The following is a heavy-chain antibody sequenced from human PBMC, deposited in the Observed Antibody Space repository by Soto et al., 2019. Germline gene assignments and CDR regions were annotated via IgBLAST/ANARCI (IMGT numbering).Heavy chain of an antibody. J-gene: IGHJ4*02. CDR2: ISGSGGST. CDR3: AAFGQAVMVYAIRPGFDY. D-gene: IGHD2-8*01. Sequence: EVQLLESGGGLVQPGGSLRLSCAASGFTFSSYAMSWVRQAPGKGLEWVSAISGSGGSTYYADSVKGRFTISRDNSKNTLYLQMNSLRAEDTAVYYCAAFGQAVMVYAIRPGFDYWGQGTLVTVSS. V-gene: IGHV3-23*01. CDR1: GFTFSSYA.